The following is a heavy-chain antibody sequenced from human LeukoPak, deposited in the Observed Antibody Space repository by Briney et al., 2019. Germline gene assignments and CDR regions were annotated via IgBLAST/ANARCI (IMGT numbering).Heavy chain of an antibody. CDR2: IKQDGSEE. V-gene: IGHV3-7*05. J-gene: IGHJ6*02. Sequence: GGTLRLSCAASGFTFSSYWMSWVRQAPGKGLEWVANIKQDGSEEVYVDSVKGRFTISRDNAKNSLFLQLNTLRAEDTAVYFCARDPYSSTWSYGMDVRGQGTTVTVSS. D-gene: IGHD6-6*01. CDR3: ARDPYSSTWSYGMDV. CDR1: GFTFSSYW.